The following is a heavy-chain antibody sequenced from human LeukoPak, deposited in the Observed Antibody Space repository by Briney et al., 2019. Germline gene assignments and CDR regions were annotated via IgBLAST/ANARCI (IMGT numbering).Heavy chain of an antibody. J-gene: IGHJ4*02. CDR2: IYYSGST. V-gene: IGHV4-39*01. CDR1: GGSISSSSYY. CDR3: ARGASRDADFDY. D-gene: IGHD6-6*01. Sequence: SETLSLTCTVSGGSISSSSYYWGWIRQPPGKGLEWIGSIYYSGSTYYNPSLKSRVTISVDTSKNQFSLKLSSVTAADTAVYYCARGASRDADFDYWGQGTLVTVSS.